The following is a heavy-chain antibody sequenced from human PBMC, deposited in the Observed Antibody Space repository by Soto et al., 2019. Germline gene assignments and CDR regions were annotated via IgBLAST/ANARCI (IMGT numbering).Heavy chain of an antibody. V-gene: IGHV3-23*01. Sequence: GGSMILSCATSGLTFSSYSMIWVRQAPGKGLEWVSAISGSGGSTYYADSVKGRFTISRDNSKNTLYLQMNSLRAEDTAVYYCAKKNAPRTYYHHSSGYYYNDYWGQGTLVTVSS. D-gene: IGHD3-22*01. CDR3: AKKNAPRTYYHHSSGYYYNDY. CDR1: GLTFSSYS. J-gene: IGHJ4*02. CDR2: ISGSGGST.